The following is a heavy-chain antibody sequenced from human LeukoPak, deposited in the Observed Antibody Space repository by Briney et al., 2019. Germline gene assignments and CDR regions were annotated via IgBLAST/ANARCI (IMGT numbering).Heavy chain of an antibody. J-gene: IGHJ5*02. Sequence: SETLSLTCAVSGYSISSGYYWGWIRPPPGKGLEWIGSIYHSGSIYYNPSLKSRVTISVDTSKNQFSLKLSSVTAADTAVYYCARDRPPNLLLWFGESSNWFDPWGQGTLVTVSS. V-gene: IGHV4-38-2*02. D-gene: IGHD3-10*01. CDR2: IYHSGSI. CDR1: GYSISSGYY. CDR3: ARDRPPNLLLWFGESSNWFDP.